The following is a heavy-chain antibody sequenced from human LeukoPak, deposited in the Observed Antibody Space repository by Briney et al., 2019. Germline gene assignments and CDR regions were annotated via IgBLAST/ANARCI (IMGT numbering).Heavy chain of an antibody. J-gene: IGHJ6*02. D-gene: IGHD1-1*01. CDR3: AKVLPYYYYGMDV. Sequence: GGSLRLSCAASGFTFSSYWMSWVRQAPGKGLEWVANIKQDGSEKYYVDSVKGRFTISRDNAKNSLYLQMNSLRTEDTALYYCAKVLPYYYYGMDVWGQGTTVTVSS. CDR2: IKQDGSEK. CDR1: GFTFSSYW. V-gene: IGHV3-7*03.